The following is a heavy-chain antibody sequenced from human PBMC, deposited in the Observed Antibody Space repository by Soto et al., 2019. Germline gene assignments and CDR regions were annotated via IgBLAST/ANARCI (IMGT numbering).Heavy chain of an antibody. V-gene: IGHV4-31*03. CDR2: IYYSGST. CDR1: GGSISSGGYY. D-gene: IGHD2-15*01. Sequence: SETLSLTCTVSGGSISSGGYYWSWIRQHPGKGLEWIGYIYYSGSTYYNPSLKSRVTISVDTSKNQFSLKLSSVTAADTAVYYCARDLGGYCSGGSCTRGFDPWGQGTLVTVSS. J-gene: IGHJ5*02. CDR3: ARDLGGYCSGGSCTRGFDP.